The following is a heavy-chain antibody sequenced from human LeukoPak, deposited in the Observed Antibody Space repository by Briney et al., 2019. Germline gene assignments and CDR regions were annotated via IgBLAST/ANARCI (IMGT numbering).Heavy chain of an antibody. CDR3: ARGSSVDY. Sequence: SETLSLTCAVYGESFSGYYWSWIRRPPGKGLEWIGEINRNGTTNYNPSLKSRVTISIDTSKKQFSLKLSSVTAADTAVYYCARGSSVDYWGQGILVSVSS. CDR1: GESFSGYY. V-gene: IGHV4-34*01. CDR2: INRNGTT. J-gene: IGHJ4*02.